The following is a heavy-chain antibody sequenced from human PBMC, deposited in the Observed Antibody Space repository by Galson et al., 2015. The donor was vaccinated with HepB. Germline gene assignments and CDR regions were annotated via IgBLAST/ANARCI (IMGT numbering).Heavy chain of an antibody. D-gene: IGHD1-26*01. CDR2: ISYDGSNK. CDR3: ARGGLGATGWLYYGMDV. J-gene: IGHJ6*02. V-gene: IGHV3-30*04. Sequence: SLRLSCAASGFTFSSYAMHWVRQAPGKGLEWVAVISYDGSNKYYADSVKGRFTISRDNSKNTLYLQMNSLRAEDTAVYYCARGGLGATGWLYYGMDVWGQGTTVTVSS. CDR1: GFTFSSYA.